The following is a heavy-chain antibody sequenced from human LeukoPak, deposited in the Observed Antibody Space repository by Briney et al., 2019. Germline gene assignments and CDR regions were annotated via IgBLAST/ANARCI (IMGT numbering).Heavy chain of an antibody. CDR2: IDYSGRT. V-gene: IGHV4-39*07. CDR1: GDSISSNNYY. CDR3: ARADYGDLNDAFDI. D-gene: IGHD4-17*01. J-gene: IGHJ3*02. Sequence: SETLSLTCSVSGDSISSNNYYWGWIRQPPGKGLEWIGSIDYSGRTFYNPSLKSRVTISLDTSKNQFSLKLSSVTAADTAVYYCARADYGDLNDAFDIWGQGTMVTVSS.